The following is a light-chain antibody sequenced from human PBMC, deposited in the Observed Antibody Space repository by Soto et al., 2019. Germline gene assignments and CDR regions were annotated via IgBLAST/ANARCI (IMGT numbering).Light chain of an antibody. CDR2: DAS. V-gene: IGKV1-33*01. CDR1: QDISNY. Sequence: DIQMTQSPSTLSGSVGDRVTITCQASQDISNYLNWYQQKPGKAPKLLIYDASNLETGVPSRFSGSGSGTDFTFTISSLQPEDIATYYCQQYDNLPVTFGPGTKVDIK. J-gene: IGKJ3*01. CDR3: QQYDNLPVT.